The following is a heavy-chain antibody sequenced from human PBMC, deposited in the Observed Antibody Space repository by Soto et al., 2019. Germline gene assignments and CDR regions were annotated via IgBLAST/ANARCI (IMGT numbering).Heavy chain of an antibody. V-gene: IGHV3-23*01. CDR2: ISGSGGST. CDR3: AKGQDDPLYYYYYYMDV. Sequence: PGGSLRLSCAASGFTFSSYAMSWVRQAPGKGLEWVSAISGSGGSTYYADSVKGRFTISRDNSKNTLYLQMNSLRAEDTAVYYCAKGQDDPLYYYYYYMDVWGKGTTVTVSS. J-gene: IGHJ6*03. D-gene: IGHD2-15*01. CDR1: GFTFSSYA.